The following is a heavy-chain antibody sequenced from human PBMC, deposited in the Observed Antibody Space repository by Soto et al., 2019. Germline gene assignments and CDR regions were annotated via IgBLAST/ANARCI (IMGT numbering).Heavy chain of an antibody. CDR3: ASTTSGGNSSYYYMDV. Sequence: GESLKISCKGSGYSFTSYWIGWVRQMPGKGLEWMGIIYPGDSDTRYSPSFQGQVTISADKSISTAYLQWSSLKASDTAMYYCASTTSGGNSSYYYMDVWGKGTSVTVSS. CDR2: IYPGDSDT. J-gene: IGHJ6*03. V-gene: IGHV5-51*01. CDR1: GYSFTSYW. D-gene: IGHD2-15*01.